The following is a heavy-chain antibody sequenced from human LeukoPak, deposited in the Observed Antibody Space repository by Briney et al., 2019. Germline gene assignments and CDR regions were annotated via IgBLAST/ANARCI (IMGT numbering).Heavy chain of an antibody. Sequence: GESLKISCQGIAYNFTSYWIGWVRQMPGKGLEWMGNIYPGDSDTRYSPSFQGQVTISADKSISTAYLQWSSLKASDTAMYYCATTEGGYSYDFDYWGQGTLVTVSS. CDR1: AYNFTSYW. CDR2: IYPGDSDT. V-gene: IGHV5-51*01. D-gene: IGHD5-18*01. CDR3: ATTEGGYSYDFDY. J-gene: IGHJ4*02.